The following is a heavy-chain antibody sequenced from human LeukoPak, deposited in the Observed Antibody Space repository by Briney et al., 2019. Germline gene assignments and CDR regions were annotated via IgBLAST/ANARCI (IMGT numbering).Heavy chain of an antibody. CDR2: ITPMFGTA. CDR3: ARGWLAETTVVTPYNY. J-gene: IGHJ4*02. Sequence: SVKVSCKASGGTFSSYDTSWVRQAPGQGLEWMGGITPMFGTAKYAQKFQGRVTITAVESMSTAYMELSSLRSEDTAVYYCARGWLAETTVVTPYNYWGQGTLVTVSS. D-gene: IGHD4-23*01. V-gene: IGHV1-69*13. CDR1: GGTFSSYD.